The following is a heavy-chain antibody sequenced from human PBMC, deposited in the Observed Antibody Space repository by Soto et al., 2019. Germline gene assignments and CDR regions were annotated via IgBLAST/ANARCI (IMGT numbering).Heavy chain of an antibody. CDR1: GYTFTSYY. CDR2: INPSGGST. J-gene: IGHJ4*02. V-gene: IGHV1-46*01. Sequence: ASVKVSCKASGYTFTSYYMHWVRQAPGQGLEWMGIINPSGGSTSYAQKFQGRVTMTRDTSTSTAYMELSSLRSEDTAVYYCARGADYYDSSGYVYYFDYWGQGTLVTVSS. D-gene: IGHD3-22*01. CDR3: ARGADYYDSSGYVYYFDY.